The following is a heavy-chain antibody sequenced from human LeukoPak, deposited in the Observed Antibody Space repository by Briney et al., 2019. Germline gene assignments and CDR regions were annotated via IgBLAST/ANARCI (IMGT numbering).Heavy chain of an antibody. CDR3: ARDPYRSSGFDY. V-gene: IGHV4-34*01. D-gene: IGHD6-13*01. CDR2: INHSGIT. CDR1: GGSFSGYY. Sequence: SETLSLTCAVYGGSFSGYYWSWIRQSPGKGLEWIGEINHSGITNYNPSLKSRVTISVDTSKNQFSLKLNSVTAADTAVYYCARDPYRSSGFDYWGQGTLVTVSS. J-gene: IGHJ4*02.